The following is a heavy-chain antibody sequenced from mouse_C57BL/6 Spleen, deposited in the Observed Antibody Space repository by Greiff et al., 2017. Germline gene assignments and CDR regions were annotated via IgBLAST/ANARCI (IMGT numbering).Heavy chain of an antibody. J-gene: IGHJ3*01. CDR1: GFTFSSYA. D-gene: IGHD1-1*01. CDR3: ARALYGSSPWFAY. V-gene: IGHV5-4*03. Sequence: EVKLMESGGGLVKPGGSLKLSCAASGFTFSSYAMSWVRQTPEKRLEWVATISDGGSYTYYPDNVKGRFTISRDNAKNNLYLQMSHLKSEDTAMYYCARALYGSSPWFAYWGQGTLVTVSA. CDR2: ISDGGSYT.